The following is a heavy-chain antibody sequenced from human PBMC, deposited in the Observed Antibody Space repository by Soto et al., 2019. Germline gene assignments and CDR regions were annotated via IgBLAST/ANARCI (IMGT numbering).Heavy chain of an antibody. D-gene: IGHD2-15*01. CDR1: ACTLSSCA. CDR2: ISGSGGST. J-gene: IGHJ3*02. CDR3: AKAYCSGGSCYSANAFDI. V-gene: IGHV3-23*01. Sequence: CVTRRLPCAASACTLSSCAISLARQAPGKGLEWVSAISGSGGSTYYADSVKGRFTISRDNSKDTLYLQMNSLRAEDTAVYYCAKAYCSGGSCYSANAFDIWGQGT.